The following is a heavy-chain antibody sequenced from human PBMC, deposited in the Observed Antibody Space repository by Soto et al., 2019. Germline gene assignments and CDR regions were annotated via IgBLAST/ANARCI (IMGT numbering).Heavy chain of an antibody. J-gene: IGHJ5*02. D-gene: IGHD2-2*01. CDR3: ARVRQGCSSTSCYLDP. V-gene: IGHV4-4*02. Sequence: SETLSLTCAVSGGSISSSNWWNWVRQPPGKGLEWIGEIHHSGSTNYNPSLKSRVTISVDKSKNQFSLKLNSVTAADTAVYYCARVRQGCSSTSCYLDPWGKGTRVTVS. CDR1: GGSISSSNW. CDR2: IHHSGST.